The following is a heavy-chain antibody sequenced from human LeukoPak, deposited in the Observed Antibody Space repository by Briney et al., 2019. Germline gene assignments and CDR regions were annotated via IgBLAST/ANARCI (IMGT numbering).Heavy chain of an antibody. CDR3: ARVVSIVAITYYYYYGMDV. J-gene: IGHJ6*02. V-gene: IGHV1-69*04. Sequence: SVKVSCMASGGTFSHYAISWVRQAPGPGREWMGRIIPILGIANYAQKFQGRVTITADKSTSTAYMELSSLRSEDTAVYYCARVVSIVAITYYYYYGMDVWGQGTTVTVSS. CDR2: IIPILGIA. D-gene: IGHD5-12*01. CDR1: GGTFSHYA.